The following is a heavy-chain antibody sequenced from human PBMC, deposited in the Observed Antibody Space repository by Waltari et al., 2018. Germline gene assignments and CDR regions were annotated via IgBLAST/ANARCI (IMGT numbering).Heavy chain of an antibody. D-gene: IGHD3-3*01. CDR2: INHSGRT. V-gene: IGHV4-34*01. J-gene: IGHJ6*02. CDR3: ARGVGITICGVVSRNSYYYGMDV. CDR1: GGSFSGYY. Sequence: QVQLQQWGAGLLKPSQILSLTCAVYGGSFSGYYWRWIRQPPGKGQEWIGVINHSGRTSYNPSVKSVITISVGSSKNHSSLKLSSVNAADTAVYYWARGVGITICGVVSRNSYYYGMDVWGQGTTVTVSS.